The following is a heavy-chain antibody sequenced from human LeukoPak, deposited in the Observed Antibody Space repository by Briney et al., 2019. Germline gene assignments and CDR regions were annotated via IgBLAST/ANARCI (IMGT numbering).Heavy chain of an antibody. V-gene: IGHV4-4*07. CDR2: IYTSGNP. D-gene: IGHD4-17*01. Sequence: SETLSLTCTVSGGSLSSFYWSCIRQPAGKGLEWIGRIYTSGNPNYNPSLKTRVSMSVDLSKNQFSLTPTYVSAADTAVYYCARVFYGDPYYFDYWGQGTLVTVSS. CDR1: GGSLSSFY. CDR3: ARVFYGDPYYFDY. J-gene: IGHJ4*02.